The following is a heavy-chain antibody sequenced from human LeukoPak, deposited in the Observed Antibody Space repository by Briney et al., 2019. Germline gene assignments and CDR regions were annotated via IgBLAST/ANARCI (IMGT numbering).Heavy chain of an antibody. Sequence: GGSLRLSCAASRFTFNSYAMSWVRQAPGKGLEWVSAISGSGGKTYYAGSVKGRFTISRDNSKNTLYLQMNSLRAEDTAVYHCAKTGAEEVVVIAAPFDYWGQGTLVTVSS. D-gene: IGHD2-15*01. CDR3: AKTGAEEVVVIAAPFDY. CDR2: ISGSGGKT. J-gene: IGHJ4*02. CDR1: RFTFNSYA. V-gene: IGHV3-23*01.